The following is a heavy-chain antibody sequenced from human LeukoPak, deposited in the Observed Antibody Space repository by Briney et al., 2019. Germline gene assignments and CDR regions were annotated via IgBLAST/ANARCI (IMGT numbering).Heavy chain of an antibody. CDR2: ITANTRGSIT. J-gene: IGHJ4*02. Sequence: GGSLRLSCVTSGFSFSTYDMSWVRQAPGKGLEWVSGITANTRGSITYYADSVKGRFTISRDSSKDTLYLQMNSLRAEDTAVYFCARGGYFSFDYWGQGPLVTVSS. D-gene: IGHD2/OR15-2a*01. CDR1: GFSFSTYD. CDR3: ARGGYFSFDY. V-gene: IGHV3-23*01.